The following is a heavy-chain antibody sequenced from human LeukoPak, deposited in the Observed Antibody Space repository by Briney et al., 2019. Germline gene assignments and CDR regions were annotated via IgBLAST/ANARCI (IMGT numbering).Heavy chain of an antibody. Sequence: SQTLSLTYAISGDSVSSNSAAWNWIRQSPSRGLEWLGRTYYKSKWYNDYAVSVKSRITINPDTSKNQFSLQLNSVTPEDTAVYYCAGSAGATDASDIWGQGTTVTVSS. CDR3: AGSAGATDASDI. CDR2: TYYKSKWYN. J-gene: IGHJ3*02. D-gene: IGHD1-26*01. V-gene: IGHV6-1*01. CDR1: GDSVSSNSAA.